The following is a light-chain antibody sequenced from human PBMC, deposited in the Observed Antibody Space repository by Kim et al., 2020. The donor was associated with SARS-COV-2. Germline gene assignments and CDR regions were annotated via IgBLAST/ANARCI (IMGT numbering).Light chain of an antibody. Sequence: EILLTQSPGTLSLSPGERATLSCRASQSITRAHLAWYQHQPGQAPRLLIYAASYTAPGTPARFSGSGSGTDFTLTISALEPEDFALYYCQQYSDTPPGTFGQGTKREIK. CDR3: QQYSDTPPGT. J-gene: IGKJ2*01. CDR1: QSITRAH. V-gene: IGKV3-20*01. CDR2: AAS.